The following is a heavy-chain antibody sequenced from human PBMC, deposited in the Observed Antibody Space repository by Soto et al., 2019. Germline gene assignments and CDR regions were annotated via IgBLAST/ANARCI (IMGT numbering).Heavy chain of an antibody. CDR1: GFTFSSYA. Sequence: QVQLVESGGGVVQPGRSLRLSCAASGFTFSSYAMHWVRQAPGKGLEWVAVISYDGSNKYYANSVKGRFTISRDNSKNTLYLQMNSLRAEDTAVYYCARDFGEDYWGQGTLVTVSS. V-gene: IGHV3-30-3*01. D-gene: IGHD3-3*01. CDR2: ISYDGSNK. CDR3: ARDFGEDY. J-gene: IGHJ4*02.